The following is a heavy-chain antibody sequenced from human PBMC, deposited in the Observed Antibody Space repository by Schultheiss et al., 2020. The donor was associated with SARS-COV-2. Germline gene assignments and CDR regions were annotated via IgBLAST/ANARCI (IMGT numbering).Heavy chain of an antibody. CDR2: IYYSGST. J-gene: IGHJ6*02. Sequence: SETLSLTCTVSGGSISSGGYYWSWIRQHPGKGLEWIGYIYYSGSTYYNPSLKSRVTISVDTSKNQFSLKLSSVTAADTAVYYCARWTYYDFWSGYPPLYGMDVWGQGTTVTVSS. CDR1: GGSISSGGYY. D-gene: IGHD3-3*01. V-gene: IGHV4-31*03. CDR3: ARWTYYDFWSGYPPLYGMDV.